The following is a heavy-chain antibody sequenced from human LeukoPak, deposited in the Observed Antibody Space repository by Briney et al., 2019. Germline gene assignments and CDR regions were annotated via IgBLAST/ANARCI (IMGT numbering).Heavy chain of an antibody. CDR3: ARHRVYCSSTSCYHNWFDP. V-gene: IGHV4-39*01. J-gene: IGHJ5*02. Sequence: SETLSLTCTVSGGSISSSSYYWGWIRQPPGKGLEWIGSIYYSGSTYYNPSLKSRVTISVDTSKNQFSLKLSSVTAADTAVYYCARHRVYCSSTSCYHNWFDPWGQGTLVTVSS. D-gene: IGHD2-2*01. CDR2: IYYSGST. CDR1: GGSISSSSYY.